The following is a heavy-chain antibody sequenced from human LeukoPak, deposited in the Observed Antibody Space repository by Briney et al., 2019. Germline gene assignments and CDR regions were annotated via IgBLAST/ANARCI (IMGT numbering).Heavy chain of an antibody. V-gene: IGHV4-59*12. CDR3: AFNYYDSSGYYNNWFDP. D-gene: IGHD3-22*01. CDR1: GGSISSYY. Sequence: PSETLSLTCTVSGGSISSYYWSWIRQPPGKGLEWIGYIYYTVSTNYNPSLKSRVTISVDTSKNQFSLKLSSVTAADTAVYYCAFNYYDSSGYYNNWFDPWGQGTLVTVSS. J-gene: IGHJ5*02. CDR2: IYYTVST.